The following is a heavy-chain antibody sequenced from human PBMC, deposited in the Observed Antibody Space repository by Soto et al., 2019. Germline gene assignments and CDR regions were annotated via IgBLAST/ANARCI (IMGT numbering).Heavy chain of an antibody. CDR3: AREVGATLNWFDP. CDR1: GGTFSSYA. Sequence: GASVKVSCKASGGTFSSYAISWVRQAPGQGLEWMGGIIPIFGTANYAQKFQGRVTITADEXXSTAYMELSSLRSEDTAVYYCAREVGATLNWFDPWGQGTLVTVSS. V-gene: IGHV1-69*13. D-gene: IGHD1-26*01. CDR2: IIPIFGTA. J-gene: IGHJ5*02.